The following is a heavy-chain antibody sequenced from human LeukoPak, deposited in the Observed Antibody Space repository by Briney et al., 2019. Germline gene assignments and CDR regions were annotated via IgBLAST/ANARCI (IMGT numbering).Heavy chain of an antibody. CDR1: GYTFTSYG. CDR3: ARDRGDCSSTSCTYNWFDP. J-gene: IGHJ5*02. Sequence: ASVKVSCRASGYTFTSYGISWVRQAPGQGLEWMGWISAYNGNTNYAQKLQGRVTMTTDTSTSTAYMELRSLRSDDTAVYYCARDRGDCSSTSCTYNWFDPWGQGTLVTVSS. D-gene: IGHD2-2*01. V-gene: IGHV1-18*01. CDR2: ISAYNGNT.